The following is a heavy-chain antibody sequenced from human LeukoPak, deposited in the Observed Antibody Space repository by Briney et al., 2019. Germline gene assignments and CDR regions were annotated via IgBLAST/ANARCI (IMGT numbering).Heavy chain of an antibody. CDR3: ARPYYSGSYVY. D-gene: IGHD1-26*01. CDR2: INHSGST. CDR1: GGSFNGYY. Sequence: SETLSLTCAVYGGSFNGYYWSWIRQPPGKGLEWIGEINHSGSTNYNPSLKSRVTISVDTSKNQFSLKLTSVTAADTAVYYCARPYYSGSYVYWGQGTLVTVSS. J-gene: IGHJ4*02. V-gene: IGHV4-34*01.